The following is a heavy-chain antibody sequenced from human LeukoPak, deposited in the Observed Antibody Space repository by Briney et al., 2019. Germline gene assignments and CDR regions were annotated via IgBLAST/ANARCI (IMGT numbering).Heavy chain of an antibody. CDR1: GYTFTSYD. D-gene: IGHD6-6*01. Sequence: ASVKIPCNASGYTFTSYDINWVRQATGQGLEWMGWMNPNSGNTGYAQKFQGRVTMTRNTSISTAYMELSSLRSEDTAVYYCARARDYSSSSPMDYWGQGTLVTVSS. CDR2: MNPNSGNT. J-gene: IGHJ4*02. CDR3: ARARDYSSSSPMDY. V-gene: IGHV1-8*01.